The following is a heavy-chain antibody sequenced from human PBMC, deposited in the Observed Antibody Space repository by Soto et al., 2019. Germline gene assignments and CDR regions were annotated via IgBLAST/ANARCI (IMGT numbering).Heavy chain of an antibody. CDR1: GDTFSSYG. CDR3: GRDRDQWDQKYCEA. CDR2: ISAHRGNT. V-gene: IGHV1-18*01. J-gene: IGHJ5*02. Sequence: QVQLVQSGAEVKNPGASVKVSCKASGDTFSSYGISWVRQAPGQGLEWMGWISAHRGNTNYAQKFRGRVTMTTDTETNTDYMELRRLREDDTAVYYCGRDRDQWDQKYCEAWGQGTLVTVSS. D-gene: IGHD1-26*01.